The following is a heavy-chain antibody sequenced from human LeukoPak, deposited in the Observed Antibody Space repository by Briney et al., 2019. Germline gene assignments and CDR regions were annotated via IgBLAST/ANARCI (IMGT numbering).Heavy chain of an antibody. CDR3: ARMRWLDY. Sequence: AGGSLRLSCAASGFTVSSNYMSWVRQAPVKGLEWVSVIYSGGSTYYADSVKGRFTISRDNSKNTLYLQMNSLRAEDTAVYYCARMRWLDYWGQGTLVTVSS. J-gene: IGHJ4*02. V-gene: IGHV3-66*02. D-gene: IGHD5-24*01. CDR1: GFTVSSNY. CDR2: IYSGGST.